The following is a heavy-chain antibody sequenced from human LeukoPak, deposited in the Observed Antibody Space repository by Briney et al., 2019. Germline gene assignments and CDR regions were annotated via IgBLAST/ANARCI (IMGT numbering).Heavy chain of an antibody. Sequence: SETLSLTCAVYGGSFSGYYWSRIRQPPGKGLEWIGEINHSGSTNYNPSLKSRVTISVDTSKNQFSLKLSSVTAADTAVYYCARDRYDYVWGSYRLSLDYWGQGTLVTVSS. CDR3: ARDRYDYVWGSYRLSLDY. CDR1: GGSFSGYY. V-gene: IGHV4-34*01. J-gene: IGHJ4*02. CDR2: INHSGST. D-gene: IGHD3-16*02.